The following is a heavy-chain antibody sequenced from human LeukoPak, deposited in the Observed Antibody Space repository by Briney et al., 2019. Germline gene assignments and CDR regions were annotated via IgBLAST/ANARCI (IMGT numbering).Heavy chain of an antibody. D-gene: IGHD3-9*01. CDR3: AREGARYFDWLLPAYYYYYGMDV. V-gene: IGHV3-74*01. CDR2: INSDGSWT. J-gene: IGHJ6*02. CDR1: VTYW. Sequence: GASLRLSWAASVTYWMHWFRQAPGKGLLWVSHINSDGSWTSYADSVKGRFTISKDNAKNTLYLQMNSLRAEDTAVYYCAREGARYFDWLLPAYYYYYGMDVWGQGTTVTVSS.